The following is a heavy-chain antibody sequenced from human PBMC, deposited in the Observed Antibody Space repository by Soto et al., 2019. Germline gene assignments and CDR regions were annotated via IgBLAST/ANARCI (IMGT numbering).Heavy chain of an antibody. D-gene: IGHD2-2*01. CDR2: INPNSGGT. V-gene: IGHV1-2*04. CDR3: ARAMRIVPAAIVARQYGMDV. J-gene: IGHJ6*02. Sequence: ASVKASFKASGYTFTGYYMHWVRQAPGQGLERMGWINPNSGGTNYAQKFQGWVTMTRDTSISTAYMELSRLRSDDTAVYYCARAMRIVPAAIVARQYGMDVWGQGTTVTVSS. CDR1: GYTFTGYY.